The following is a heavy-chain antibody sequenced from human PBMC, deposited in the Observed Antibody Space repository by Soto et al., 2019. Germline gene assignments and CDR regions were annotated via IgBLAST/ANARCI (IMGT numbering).Heavy chain of an antibody. V-gene: IGHV3-30-3*01. CDR3: ARDKVAAAGTSWGNFDY. J-gene: IGHJ4*02. CDR2: ISYDGSNK. CDR1: GFTFSSYA. D-gene: IGHD6-13*01. Sequence: QVQLVESGGGVVQPGRSLRLSCAASGFTFSSYAMHWVRQAPGKGLEWVAVISYDGSNKYYADSVKGRFTISRDNSKNTLYLQMNSLRAVDTAVYYCARDKVAAAGTSWGNFDYWGQGTLVTVSS.